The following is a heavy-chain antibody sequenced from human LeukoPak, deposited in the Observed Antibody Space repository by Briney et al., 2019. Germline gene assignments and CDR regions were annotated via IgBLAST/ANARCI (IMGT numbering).Heavy chain of an antibody. CDR1: GDSSSSSIYY. CDR3: AREYTLYRSGWFLDY. D-gene: IGHD6-19*01. J-gene: IGHJ4*02. Sequence: SETLSLTCAVSGDSSSSSIYYWGWVRQPPGKGLEWIGSIDYSGNTYYNPSLKSRATISTDTSRSQFSLNLSSVTAADTAVYYCAREYTLYRSGWFLDYWGQGAVVTVSS. V-gene: IGHV4-39*07. CDR2: IDYSGNT.